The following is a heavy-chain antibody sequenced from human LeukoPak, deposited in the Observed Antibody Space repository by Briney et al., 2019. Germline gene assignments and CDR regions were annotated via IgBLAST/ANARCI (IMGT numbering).Heavy chain of an antibody. CDR2: INTGNGNT. D-gene: IGHD3-10*01. V-gene: IGHV1-3*04. J-gene: IGHJ4*02. Sequence: GASVKVSWKASGYTFTRYAMHWVRQAPGQSLDWMGWINTGNGNTKYSPKFQGRVTLSRDTSANTVYMEVTSLRSEDTAVYYCATRSESSYGGVFDFWGQGSLVTVSS. CDR1: GYTFTRYA. CDR3: ATRSESSYGGVFDF.